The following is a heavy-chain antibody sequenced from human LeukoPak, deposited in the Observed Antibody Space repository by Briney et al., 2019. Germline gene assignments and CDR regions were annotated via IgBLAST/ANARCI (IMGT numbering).Heavy chain of an antibody. CDR1: HYSINDGYY. V-gene: IGHV4-38-2*02. J-gene: IGHJ4*02. CDR3: ARGVYAQQLIN. Sequence: PSETLSLTCTVSHYSINDGYYWGWIRQPPGRGLEWIGNTYKDGTTHYNSSFSSRVTISVDASENQFSLTLTSVTAADTAVYYCARGVYAQQLINWGQGTLVTVSS. D-gene: IGHD6-13*01. CDR2: TYKDGTT.